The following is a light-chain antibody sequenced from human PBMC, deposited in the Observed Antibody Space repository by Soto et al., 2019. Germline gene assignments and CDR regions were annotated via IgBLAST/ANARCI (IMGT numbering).Light chain of an antibody. Sequence: QAVRTQPPSGSGAPGPSVPISCPGTISDVGFYARVSWYQQPPGTAPKLLIYDVTNRPSGVPDRFSGSQSGKTASLTISGLQAGDEADYYCSSYTSSSTYLVGTGTKV. J-gene: IGLJ1*01. V-gene: IGLV2-18*02. CDR3: SSYTSSSTYL. CDR1: ISDVGFYAR. CDR2: DVT.